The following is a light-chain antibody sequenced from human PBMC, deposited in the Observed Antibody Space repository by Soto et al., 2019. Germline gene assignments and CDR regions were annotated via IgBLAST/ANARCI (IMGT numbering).Light chain of an antibody. V-gene: IGKV1-33*01. CDR1: QDISNY. J-gene: IGKJ3*01. Sequence: DIQMTQSPSSLSASVGDRVTITCQASQDISNYLNWYQQKQGKAPKLLIYDASNLETGVPSRFSGSGSETDFTFAISSLQPEDIATYYCQQYDNRPPTFGPGTKVDIK. CDR2: DAS. CDR3: QQYDNRPPT.